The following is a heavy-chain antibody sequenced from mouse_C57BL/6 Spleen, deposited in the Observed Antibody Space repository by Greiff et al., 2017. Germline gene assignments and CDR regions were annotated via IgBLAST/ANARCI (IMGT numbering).Heavy chain of an antibody. Sequence: EVQVVESEGGLVQPGSSMKLSCTASGFTFSDYYMAWVRQVPEKGLEWVANINYDGSSTYYLDSLKSRFIISRDNAKNILYLQMSSLKSEDTATYYCARVALLLRYFDYWGQGTTLTVSS. CDR3: ARVALLLRYFDY. CDR1: GFTFSDYY. V-gene: IGHV5-16*01. CDR2: INYDGSST. D-gene: IGHD1-1*01. J-gene: IGHJ2*01.